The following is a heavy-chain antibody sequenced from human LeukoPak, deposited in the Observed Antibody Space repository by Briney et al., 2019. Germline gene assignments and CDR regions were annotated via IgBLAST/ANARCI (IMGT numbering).Heavy chain of an antibody. CDR1: GGSISSFH. V-gene: IGHV4-59*08. CDR2: NHNTGRT. J-gene: IGHJ6*02. CDR3: ARHAHCSGGSCYRYGMDV. D-gene: IGHD2-15*01. Sequence: SETLSLTCTVSGGSISSFHWSWIRQPPGRGLEWIGFNHNTGRTNYNPSLNSRVTISVDTSKNQFSLKLSSVTAADTAVYYCARHAHCSGGSCYRYGMDVWGQGTTVTVSS.